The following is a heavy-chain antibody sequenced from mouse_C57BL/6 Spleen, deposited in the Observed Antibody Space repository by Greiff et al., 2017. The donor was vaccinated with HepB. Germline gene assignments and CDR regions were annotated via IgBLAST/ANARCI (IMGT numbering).Heavy chain of an antibody. J-gene: IGHJ1*03. Sequence: VHVKQSGAELVRPGASVTLSCKASGYTFTDYEMHWVKQTPVHGLEWIGAIDPETGGTAYNQKFKGKAILTADKSSSTAYMELRSLTSEDSAVYYCTGGQYFDVWGTGTTVTVSS. CDR1: GYTFTDYE. V-gene: IGHV1-15*01. CDR3: TGGQYFDV. CDR2: IDPETGGT. D-gene: IGHD3-3*01.